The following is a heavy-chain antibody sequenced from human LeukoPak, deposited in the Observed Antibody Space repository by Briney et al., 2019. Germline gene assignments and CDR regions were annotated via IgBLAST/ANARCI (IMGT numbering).Heavy chain of an antibody. CDR1: GDSVSSNSAP. J-gene: IGHJ4*02. CDR3: ARGVGHIDY. CDR2: TYYRSKWYN. Sequence: SQTLSLTCAISGDSVSSNSAPWTWIRQSPSRGLEWLGRTYYRSKWYNDYAVSVKSRITINPDTPKNQFSLQVNSVTPEDTAVYYCARGVGHIDYWGQGTLVTVSS. V-gene: IGHV6-1*01.